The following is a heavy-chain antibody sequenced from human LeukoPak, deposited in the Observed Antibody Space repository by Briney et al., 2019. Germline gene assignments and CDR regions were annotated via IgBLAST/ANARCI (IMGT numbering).Heavy chain of an antibody. J-gene: IGHJ4*02. CDR2: VNPNSGNT. V-gene: IGHV1-8*01. CDR1: GYTFTSYD. Sequence: ASVKVSCKASGYTFTSYDINWVRQATGQGLEWMGWVNPNSGNTGYAQKFQGRVTMTRNTSISTAYMELSSLRSEDTAVYYCARGDDRYYDSSGYYWGQGALVTVSS. CDR3: ARGDDRYYDSSGYY. D-gene: IGHD3-22*01.